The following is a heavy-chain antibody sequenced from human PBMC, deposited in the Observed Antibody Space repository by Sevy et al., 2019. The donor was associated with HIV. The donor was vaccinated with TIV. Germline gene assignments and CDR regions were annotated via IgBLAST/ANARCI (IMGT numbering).Heavy chain of an antibody. CDR3: AKLGLGYCSSTSCHGTFDP. D-gene: IGHD2-2*01. J-gene: IGHJ5*02. CDR2: IYYSGST. Sequence: SETLSLTCTVSGGSVSSGSYYWSWIRQPPGKGLEWIGYIYYSGSTNYNPSLKSRVTISVDTSKNQFSRKLSSVTAADTAVYYCAKLGLGYCSSTSCHGTFDPWGQGTLVTVSS. CDR1: GGSVSSGSYY. V-gene: IGHV4-61*01.